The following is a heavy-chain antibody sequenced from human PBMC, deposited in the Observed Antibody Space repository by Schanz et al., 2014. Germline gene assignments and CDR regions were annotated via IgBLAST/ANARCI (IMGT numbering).Heavy chain of an antibody. D-gene: IGHD6-13*01. CDR1: GDTLSSYT. J-gene: IGHJ1*01. V-gene: IGHV1-69*08. CDR2: IIPMFGTA. Sequence: QVQLVQSGAELKKPGSPVKVSCKASGDTLSSYTIIWVRQAPGQGLEWMGTIIPMFGTANYAQKFQGRITITADKSTSTAYMELGSLRSDDTAVYYCAGATYSSSWYGGSEYFQHWGQGTLVTVSS. CDR3: AGATYSSSWYGGSEYFQH.